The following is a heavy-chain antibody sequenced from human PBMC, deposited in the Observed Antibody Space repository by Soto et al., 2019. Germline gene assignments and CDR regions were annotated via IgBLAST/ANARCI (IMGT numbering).Heavy chain of an antibody. Sequence: PSETLSLTCTVSGGSISSSSYYWGWIRQPPVKGLEWIGSIYYSGSTYYNPSLKSRVTISVDTSKNQFSLKLSSVTAADTAVYYCARLPIVATIPVDYWGQGTLVTVS. J-gene: IGHJ4*02. CDR3: ARLPIVATIPVDY. V-gene: IGHV4-39*01. D-gene: IGHD5-12*01. CDR2: IYYSGST. CDR1: GGSISSSSYY.